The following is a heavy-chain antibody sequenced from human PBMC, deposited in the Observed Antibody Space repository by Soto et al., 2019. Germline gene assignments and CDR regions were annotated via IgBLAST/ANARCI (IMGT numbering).Heavy chain of an antibody. CDR3: ATLWGQD. J-gene: IGHJ4*02. CDR1: GGSISSSSYY. CDR2: IYYIGST. D-gene: IGHD3-10*01. Sequence: QLQLQESGPGLVKPSETLSLTCTVSGGSISSSSYYWGWIRQPPGKGLEWIGRIYYIGSTYSNPSLKSRVTMSVDTSKNQFSLKLSSVTAADTAVYYCATLWGQDWGQGTLVTVSS. V-gene: IGHV4-39*01.